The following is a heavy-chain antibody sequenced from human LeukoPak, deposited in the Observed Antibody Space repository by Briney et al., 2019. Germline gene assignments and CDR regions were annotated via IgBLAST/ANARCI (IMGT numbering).Heavy chain of an antibody. V-gene: IGHV4-31*03. J-gene: IGHJ4*02. CDR2: IYYSGST. CDR1: GVSISSGGYY. CDR3: ARTYGSGSYYLFDY. D-gene: IGHD3-10*01. Sequence: SETLSLTCTVSGVSISSGGYYWSWIRQHPGKGLEWIGYIYYSGSTYYNPSLKSRVTISVDTSKNQFSLKLSSVTAADTAVYYCARTYGSGSYYLFDYWGQGTLVTVSS.